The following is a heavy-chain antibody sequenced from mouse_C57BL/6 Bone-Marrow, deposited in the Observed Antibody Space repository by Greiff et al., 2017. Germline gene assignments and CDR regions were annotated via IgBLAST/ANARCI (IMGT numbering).Heavy chain of an antibody. CDR2: IDPSDSYT. CDR3: AVYYDNYAFDY. V-gene: IGHV1-50*01. CDR1: GYTFTSYW. Sequence: QVQLQQPGAELVKPGASVKLSCKASGYTFTSYWMQWVKQRPGQGLEWIGEIDPSDSYTNYNQKFKGKVTLTVDTSSSTAYMQLSSLTSEDSAVYYCAVYYDNYAFDYWGQGTTLTVSS. D-gene: IGHD2-1*01. J-gene: IGHJ2*01.